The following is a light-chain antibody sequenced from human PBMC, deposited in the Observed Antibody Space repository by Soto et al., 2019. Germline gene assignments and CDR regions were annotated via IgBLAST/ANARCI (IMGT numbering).Light chain of an antibody. V-gene: IGKV3-15*01. Sequence: ERVMTQSPATLSVSPGERATLSCRASQSVSSNLAWYQQKPGQAPRLFICRASARATGVPARFSGSGSGTEFTLTISSLQSEDFGIYYCQQYDYWWTFGQGTKVDIK. CDR2: RAS. CDR3: QQYDYWWT. CDR1: QSVSSN. J-gene: IGKJ1*01.